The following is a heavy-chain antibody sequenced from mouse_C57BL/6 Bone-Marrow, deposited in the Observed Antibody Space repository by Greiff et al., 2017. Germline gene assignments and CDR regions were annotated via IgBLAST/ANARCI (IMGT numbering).Heavy chain of an antibody. V-gene: IGHV2-5*01. J-gene: IGHJ3*01. Sequence: VQLQQPGPGLVPPSQSLSITCTVSGFSLTSYGAHWVRQSPGKGLEWLGVIWRGGSTDYNAAFMTRLGITKDNSKSQVFFKMNSRQADDTAIYYCARRGVTRGSWFAYWGQGTLVTVSA. CDR1: GFSLTSYG. D-gene: IGHD2-2*01. CDR2: IWRGGST. CDR3: ARRGVTRGSWFAY.